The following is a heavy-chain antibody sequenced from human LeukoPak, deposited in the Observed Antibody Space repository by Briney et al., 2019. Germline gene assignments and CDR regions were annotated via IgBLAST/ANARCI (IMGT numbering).Heavy chain of an antibody. J-gene: IGHJ4*02. CDR2: IHYSGST. CDR3: ARAHCSGSSCYWEGFEY. Sequence: SETLSLTCTVSGGSISSYYWSWIRQPPGKGLEWIGYIHYSGSTNYNPSLKCRVTISVDTSKNQFSLKLTSVTAADTAVYYCARAHCSGSSCYWEGFEYWGQGTLVTVSS. D-gene: IGHD2-15*01. V-gene: IGHV4-59*01. CDR1: GGSISSYY.